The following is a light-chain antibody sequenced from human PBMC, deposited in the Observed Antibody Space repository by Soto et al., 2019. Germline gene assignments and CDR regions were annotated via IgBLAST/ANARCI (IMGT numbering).Light chain of an antibody. CDR3: KQYNDWPPT. Sequence: EILMTQSPDTLSVSPGESATLSCRASQRVYSNLAWYQQKPGQAHRLLIYGAYTRATGIPARFSGSGSGTEFTLTIRSLQSEDFAVYYCKQYNDWPPTFGQGTKVDIK. CDR2: GAY. J-gene: IGKJ1*01. V-gene: IGKV3-15*01. CDR1: QRVYSN.